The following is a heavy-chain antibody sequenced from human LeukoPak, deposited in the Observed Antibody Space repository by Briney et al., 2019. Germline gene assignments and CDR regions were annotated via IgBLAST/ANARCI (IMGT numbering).Heavy chain of an antibody. CDR1: GFPFSDYG. J-gene: IGHJ4*02. D-gene: IGHD3-9*01. CDR2: ISHDGSNK. CDR3: TTDNTYYDVLTGYTDY. Sequence: PGTSLRLSCAASGFPFSDYGMYWVRQAPGKGLEWLAVISHDGSNKHYADSVKGRITISRDNSMNTLYLQMNSLKTEDTAVYYCTTDNTYYDVLTGYTDYWGQGTLVTVSS. V-gene: IGHV3-30*03.